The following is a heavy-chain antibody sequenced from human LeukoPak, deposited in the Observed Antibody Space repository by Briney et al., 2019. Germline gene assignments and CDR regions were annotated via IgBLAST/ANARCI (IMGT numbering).Heavy chain of an antibody. CDR2: VGSAGAP. CDR1: GFTFNNYD. CDR3: VKEALTVAGNWHFDL. J-gene: IGHJ2*01. V-gene: IGHV3-13*05. D-gene: IGHD6-19*01. Sequence: GGSLRLSCAASGFTFNNYDMHWVRHVIGKGLEWVSAVGSAGAPYYAGSVKGRFTISRENAKKSLYLQMDSLGAGDTAVYYCVKEALTVAGNWHFDLWGPGTLVTVSS.